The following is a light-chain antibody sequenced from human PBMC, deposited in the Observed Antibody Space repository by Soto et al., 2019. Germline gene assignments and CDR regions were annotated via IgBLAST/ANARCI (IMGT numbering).Light chain of an antibody. CDR3: QQYGSSPSGT. Sequence: EIVLTQSPGTLSLSPGGRATLSCRASQSVSSSYLAWYQQKPGQAPRLLIYGASSRATGIPDRFSGSGSGTDFTLTISRLEPEDFAVYYCQQYGSSPSGTFGQGTKV. CDR1: QSVSSSY. CDR2: GAS. V-gene: IGKV3-20*01. J-gene: IGKJ1*01.